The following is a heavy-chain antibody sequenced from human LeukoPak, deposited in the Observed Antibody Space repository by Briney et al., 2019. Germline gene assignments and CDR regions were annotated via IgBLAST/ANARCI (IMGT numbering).Heavy chain of an antibody. Sequence: GALRPSYAASGFTFSYYAHSLGRPARGEGVGLVLAMSGSGGSTYYADSVKGRFTISRDNCKNTLYLQMNSLRAENTAVYYCAKDGAGLYYFDFGGQDPVVTVSS. CDR3: AKDGAGLYYFDF. CDR2: MSGSGGST. J-gene: IGHJ4*02. D-gene: IGHD4/OR15-4a*01. CDR1: GFTFSYYA. V-gene: IGHV3-23*01.